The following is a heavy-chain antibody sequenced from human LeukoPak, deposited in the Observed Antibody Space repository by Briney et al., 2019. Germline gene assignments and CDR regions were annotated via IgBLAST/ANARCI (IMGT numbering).Heavy chain of an antibody. CDR1: GYTFSSYH. V-gene: IGHV1-46*01. CDR3: ARGRAAPTGRWFDP. D-gene: IGHD6-13*01. CDR2: INPGGGST. Sequence: ASVKVSCKASGYTFSSYHMHWVRQAPGQGLEWMGIINPGGGSTNYAQKFQGRVTMTWDTSISTAYMELSSLRSDDTAVYYCARGRAAPTGRWFDPWGQGTLVTVSS. J-gene: IGHJ5*02.